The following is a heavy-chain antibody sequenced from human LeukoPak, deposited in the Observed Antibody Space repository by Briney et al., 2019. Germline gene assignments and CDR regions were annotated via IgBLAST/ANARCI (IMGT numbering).Heavy chain of an antibody. J-gene: IGHJ5*02. CDR3: ARATHTFYSSSINWFDP. CDR2: IYYSGST. V-gene: IGHV4-39*07. D-gene: IGHD6-13*01. Sequence: SETLSLTCTVSGGSISNYYWAWVRQPPGKGLEWIGSIYYSGSTYYNPSLKSRVTISVDTSKNQFSLKLSSVTAADTAVYYCARATHTFYSSSINWFDPWGQGTLVTVSS. CDR1: GGSISNYY.